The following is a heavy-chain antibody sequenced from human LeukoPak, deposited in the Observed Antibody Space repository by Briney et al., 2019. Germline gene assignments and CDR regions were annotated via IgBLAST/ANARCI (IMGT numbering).Heavy chain of an antibody. V-gene: IGHV4-39*01. CDR2: IYYSGTT. CDR3: ARQVSDYFYYYIDV. CDR1: GGSISSSSYY. Sequence: PSETLSLTCSVSGGSISSSSYYWNWIRQPPGKGLEWVGSIYYSGTTYYNSSLKSRVTISEDMSKNRFSLMLTSVTAADTAVYYCARQVSDYFYYYIDVWGEGTTVIVSS. J-gene: IGHJ6*03.